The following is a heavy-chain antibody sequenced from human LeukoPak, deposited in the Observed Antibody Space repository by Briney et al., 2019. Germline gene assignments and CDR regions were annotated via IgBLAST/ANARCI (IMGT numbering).Heavy chain of an antibody. J-gene: IGHJ4*02. CDR1: GGSFSGYF. Sequence: SETLSLTCAVYGGSFSGYFWSWIRQPPGKGLEWMGEVNHSGRTDYNPSLKSRVTISVDTSKNQFSLKVNSVTAADTAVYYCARGRWHPSVRVDHWGQGTLVTVSS. CDR3: ARGRWHPSVRVDH. CDR2: VNHSGRT. V-gene: IGHV4-34*01. D-gene: IGHD6-13*01.